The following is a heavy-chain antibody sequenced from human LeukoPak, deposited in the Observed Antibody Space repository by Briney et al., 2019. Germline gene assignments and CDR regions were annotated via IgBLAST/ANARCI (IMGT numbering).Heavy chain of an antibody. CDR2: INHSGST. Sequence: SETLSLTCGVSGGSLSGYYWSWIRQSPGKGLEWIGEINHSGSTNYNPSLKSRVTISVDTSKSQFSLKLTSVTAADTAVYYCARQGIVGLINNWFDPWGQGTLVTVSS. J-gene: IGHJ5*02. D-gene: IGHD1-26*01. CDR1: GGSLSGYY. V-gene: IGHV4-34*01. CDR3: ARQGIVGLINNWFDP.